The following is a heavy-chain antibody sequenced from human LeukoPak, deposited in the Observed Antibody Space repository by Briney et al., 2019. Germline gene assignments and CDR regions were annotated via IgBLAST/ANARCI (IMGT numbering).Heavy chain of an antibody. CDR2: INPNTDST. CDR1: GFTFISYY. Sequence: ASVKVSCKTSGFTFISYYMHWVRQAPGQGLEWMGIINPNTDSTSYARKFQGRFAITSDTSTSTVYMELSSLRSEDTAVYYCARGIQLWATEPNWFDPWGQGTLVTVSS. CDR3: ARGIQLWATEPNWFDP. D-gene: IGHD5-18*01. V-gene: IGHV1-46*01. J-gene: IGHJ5*02.